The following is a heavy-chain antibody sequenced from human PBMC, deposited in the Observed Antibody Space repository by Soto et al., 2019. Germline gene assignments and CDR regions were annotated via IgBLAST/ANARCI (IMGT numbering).Heavy chain of an antibody. J-gene: IGHJ4*02. CDR1: GFTFSNYG. CDR3: AKDGAPRYCSRSSCHPAGAY. CDR2: ISSDGSHK. Sequence: QVQLVESGGGVVQPGRSLRLSCAGSGFTFSNYGLHWVRQAPGKGLEWVAVISSDGSHKYYADSVKGRFTISRDNSNNMLYLQMDSLRDKDTAVYYCAKDGAPRYCSRSSCHPAGAYWGQGTLVTVSS. D-gene: IGHD2-15*01. V-gene: IGHV3-30*18.